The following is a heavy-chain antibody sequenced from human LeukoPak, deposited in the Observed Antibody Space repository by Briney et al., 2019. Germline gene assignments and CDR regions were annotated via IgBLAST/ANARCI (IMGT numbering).Heavy chain of an antibody. J-gene: IGHJ4*02. CDR1: GGSISSSSYY. Sequence: SETLSLTCTVSGGSISSSSYYWGWIRQPPGKGLEWIGSIYYSGSTYYNPSVKSRVTISVDRSKNQFSLKLSCVTAADTAVYYCARAMTTDFIFDYWGQGTLVTVSS. V-gene: IGHV4-39*07. CDR2: IYYSGST. D-gene: IGHD4-17*01. CDR3: ARAMTTDFIFDY.